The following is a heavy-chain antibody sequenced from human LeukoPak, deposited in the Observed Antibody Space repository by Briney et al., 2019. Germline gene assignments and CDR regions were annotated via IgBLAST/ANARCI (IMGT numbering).Heavy chain of an antibody. CDR3: ARDRIAARRGFDP. Sequence: GASVKVSCKASGYTFTGYYMHWARQATGQGLEWMGWMNPNSGNTGYAQKFQGRVTITRNTSISTAYMELSSLRSEDTAVYYCARDRIAARRGFDPWGQGTLVTVSS. CDR2: MNPNSGNT. D-gene: IGHD6-6*01. CDR1: GYTFTGYY. J-gene: IGHJ5*02. V-gene: IGHV1-8*03.